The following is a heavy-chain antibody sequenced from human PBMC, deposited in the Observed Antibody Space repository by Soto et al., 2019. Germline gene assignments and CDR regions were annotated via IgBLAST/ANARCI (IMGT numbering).Heavy chain of an antibody. Sequence: QIQLLQSGAEVKKPGASVKVTCKASGYTFRNFGISGVRQAPGQGLEWMGWISAYNANANYAQKFQGSLTMTADTSTSTAYMELRSLRSDDTAVYYCARENSYFDYWGQGTLVTVSS. CDR3: ARENSYFDY. CDR2: ISAYNANA. J-gene: IGHJ4*02. V-gene: IGHV1-18*01. CDR1: GYTFRNFG.